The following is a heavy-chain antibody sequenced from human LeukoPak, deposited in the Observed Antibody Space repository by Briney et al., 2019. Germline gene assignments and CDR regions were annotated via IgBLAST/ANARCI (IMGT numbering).Heavy chain of an antibody. CDR3: ATDLSGTSAFDT. V-gene: IGHV4-59*02. D-gene: IGHD3-10*01. J-gene: IGHJ3*02. Sequence: PSETLSLTCTVSGASVTSYSWSWIRQPPGKGLEWIGYVYDSGSARYSPSLKSRATISMDTSKNHFSLNLRSVTAADTAIYYCATDLSGTSAFDTWGPGTMVTSSP. CDR1: GASVTSYS. CDR2: VYDSGSA.